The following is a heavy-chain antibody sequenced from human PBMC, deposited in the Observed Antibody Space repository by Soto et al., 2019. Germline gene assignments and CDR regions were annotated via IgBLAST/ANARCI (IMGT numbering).Heavy chain of an antibody. J-gene: IGHJ3*02. D-gene: IGHD2-21*02. Sequence: VQLLESGGGLVQPGGCLRLSCAASGFTFNRYAISLVRQAPGKGLERVSSIIGRGGSTYYADSVEGHFTISRDSSKNTLYLHMNSLRVEATAKYYCVKERGREGDHATLDNFEICGQGTMVTGYS. CDR2: IIGRGGST. V-gene: IGHV3-23*01. CDR1: GFTFNRYA. CDR3: VKERGREGDHATLDNFEI.